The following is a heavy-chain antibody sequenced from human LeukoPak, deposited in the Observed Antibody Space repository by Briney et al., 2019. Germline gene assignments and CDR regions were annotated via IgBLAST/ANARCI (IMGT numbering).Heavy chain of an antibody. CDR1: GFTFSSYG. V-gene: IGHV3-66*01. Sequence: PGGSLRLSCAASGFTFSSYGMSWVRQAPGKGLEWVSVIYSGGSTYYADSVKGRFTISRDNSKNTLYLQMNSLRAEDTAVYYCAREWGFDYWGQGTLVTVSS. J-gene: IGHJ4*02. CDR2: IYSGGST. D-gene: IGHD7-27*01. CDR3: AREWGFDY.